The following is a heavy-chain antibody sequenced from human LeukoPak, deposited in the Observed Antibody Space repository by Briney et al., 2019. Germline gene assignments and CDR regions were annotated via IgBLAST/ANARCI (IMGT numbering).Heavy chain of an antibody. CDR1: GFTFSSYG. J-gene: IGHJ6*02. D-gene: IGHD6-19*01. Sequence: GGSLRLSCAASGFTFSSYGMHWVRQAPGKGLEWVAVIWYDGSNKYYADSVKGRFTISRDNSKNTLYLQMNSLRAEDTAVYYCARESGNGYSSGWYPYYYYGMDVWGQGTTVTVSS. V-gene: IGHV3-33*01. CDR2: IWYDGSNK. CDR3: ARESGNGYSSGWYPYYYYGMDV.